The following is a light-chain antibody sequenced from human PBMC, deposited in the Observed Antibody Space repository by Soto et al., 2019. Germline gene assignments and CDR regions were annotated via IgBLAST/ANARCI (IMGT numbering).Light chain of an antibody. Sequence: QSVLTQPPSVSGAPGQRVTISCTGSSSNIGAGYDVRWYQHLPGTAPKLLIYGNTNRPSGVPDRFSGSKSGTSASLAITGLQAEDEADYYCQSYDSSLSGSYVFGTGTKATVL. CDR3: QSYDSSLSGSYV. CDR2: GNT. CDR1: SSNIGAGYD. V-gene: IGLV1-40*01. J-gene: IGLJ1*01.